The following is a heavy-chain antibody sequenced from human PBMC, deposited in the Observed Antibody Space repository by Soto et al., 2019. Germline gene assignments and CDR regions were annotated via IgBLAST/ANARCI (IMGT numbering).Heavy chain of an antibody. CDR1: GFSFSSYG. V-gene: IGHV3-33*01. D-gene: IGHD7-27*01. J-gene: IGHJ3*02. Sequence: QVQLVESGGGVVQPGRSLRLSCAASGFSFSSYGMHWVRQAPGKGLEWVAVIWYDGSNKYYADSVKGRFTITRDNSKNRLYLQMYSLRAEDTAVYYCARGLGLDAFDIWGQGTKVTVSS. CDR3: ARGLGLDAFDI. CDR2: IWYDGSNK.